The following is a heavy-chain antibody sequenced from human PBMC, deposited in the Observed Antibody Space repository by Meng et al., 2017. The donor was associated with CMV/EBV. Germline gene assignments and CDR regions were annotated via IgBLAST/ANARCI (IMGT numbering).Heavy chain of an antibody. CDR3: ARGGNWFDP. CDR1: GGSFSGYY. V-gene: IGHV4-34*01. J-gene: IGHJ5*02. CDR2: INHSGST. Sequence: RLQQGGPGRLKPSDPLSLTCAVYGGSFSGYYWSWIRQPPGKGLEWIGEINHSGSTNYNPSLKSRVTISVDTSKNQFSLKLSSVTAADTAVYYCARGGNWFDPWGQGTLVTVSS.